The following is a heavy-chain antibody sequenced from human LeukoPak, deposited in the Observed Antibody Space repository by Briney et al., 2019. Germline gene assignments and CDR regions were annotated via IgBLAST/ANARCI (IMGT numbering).Heavy chain of an antibody. CDR3: ARHGGAFGDYYFDY. Sequence: SETLSLTCTVSGGSISRYYWSWIRQPPGEGLEWIGYISYNGITNYNPSLRSRHTISVDTSKNQFSLKLSSVTAADTAVFYCARHGGAFGDYYFDYWGHGTLVTVSS. CDR1: GGSISRYY. D-gene: IGHD4-17*01. J-gene: IGHJ4*01. CDR2: ISYNGIT. V-gene: IGHV4-59*08.